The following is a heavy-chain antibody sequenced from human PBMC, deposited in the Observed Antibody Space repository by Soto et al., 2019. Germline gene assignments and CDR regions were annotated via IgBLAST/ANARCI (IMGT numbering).Heavy chain of an antibody. CDR1: GYTFTGYY. D-gene: IGHD2-2*02. Sequence: ASVKVSCKASGYTFTGYYMHWVRQAPGQGLEWMGWINPNSGGTNYAQKFQGRVTMTRDTSISTTYMELSRLRSDDTAVYYCARDLVKHEAHNLYVGIIDYWGQGTLVTVLL. CDR2: INPNSGGT. CDR3: ARDLVKHEAHNLYVGIIDY. J-gene: IGHJ4*02. V-gene: IGHV1-2*02.